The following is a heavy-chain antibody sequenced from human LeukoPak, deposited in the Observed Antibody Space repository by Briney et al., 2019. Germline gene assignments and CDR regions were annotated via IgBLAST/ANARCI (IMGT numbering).Heavy chain of an antibody. J-gene: IGHJ4*02. D-gene: IGHD4-17*01. CDR3: ARGTTYGDYPTAFDY. CDR2: VIPILNIA. V-gene: IGHV1-69*04. Sequence: SVKVSCKTSGGTFSNYALNWVRQAPAQGLEWMGSVIPILNIANYAQKFQGRVTITADKSTSTAYMQLSSLTSEDTAVYYCARGTTYGDYPTAFDYWGQGTLVSVSS. CDR1: GGTFSNYA.